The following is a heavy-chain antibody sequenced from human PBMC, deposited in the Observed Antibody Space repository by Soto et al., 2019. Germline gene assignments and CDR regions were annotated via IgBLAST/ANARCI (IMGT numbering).Heavy chain of an antibody. CDR3: VRDEVYSGNGMDV. V-gene: IGHV3-33*01. CDR2: ILNDGSNS. J-gene: IGHJ6*02. CDR1: EFTFSNYG. Sequence: QVQLVESGGGVVQPGRSLRLSCAASEFTFSNYGMHWVRQAPGKGLEWVAVILNDGSNSYHADSVTDRFTISRDNSKNTLYLQMNILRAEYSAVYYRVRDEVYSGNGMDVWGQGTTVTVS. D-gene: IGHD3-10*01.